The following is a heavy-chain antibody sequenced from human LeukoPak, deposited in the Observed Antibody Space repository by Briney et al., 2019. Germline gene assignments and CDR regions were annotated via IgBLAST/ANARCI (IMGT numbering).Heavy chain of an antibody. V-gene: IGHV1-24*01. CDR3: ATGSPGPVYPPEGYYYYMDV. Sequence: ASVKVSCKVSGYTLTELSMHWVRQAPGKGLEWMGGFDPEDGETIYAQKFQGRVTMTEDTSTDTAYMELSSLRSEDTAVYYCATGSPGPVYPPEGYYYYMDVWGKGTTVTVSS. CDR2: FDPEDGET. D-gene: IGHD2-2*02. CDR1: GYTLTELS. J-gene: IGHJ6*03.